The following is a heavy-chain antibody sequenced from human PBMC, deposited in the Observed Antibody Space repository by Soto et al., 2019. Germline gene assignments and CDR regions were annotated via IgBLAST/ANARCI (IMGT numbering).Heavy chain of an antibody. CDR1: GGSISNTDHF. CDR2: IYYTGTT. J-gene: IGHJ5*02. Sequence: SETLSLTCTVSGGSISNTDHFWGWIRQPPGKGLEWIGSIYYTGTTYYSPSLKSRVTMSVDTSKNQFSLKLTSVTAADTAVYYCAGRYCTGGSCYRPWGQGTLVTVSS. V-gene: IGHV4-39*01. CDR3: AGRYCTGGSCYRP. D-gene: IGHD2-15*01.